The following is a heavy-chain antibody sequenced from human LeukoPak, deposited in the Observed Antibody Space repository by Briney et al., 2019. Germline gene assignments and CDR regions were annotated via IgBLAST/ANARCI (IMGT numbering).Heavy chain of an antibody. V-gene: IGHV3-53*05. CDR1: GFTVSSNY. CDR2: IYSGGST. Sequence: GGPLRLSCAASGFTVSSNYMSWVRQAPGKGLEWVSVIYSGGSTYYADSVKGRFTISRDNSKNTLYLQMNSLRAEDTAVYYCARGRLTYYGDYVDYWGQGTLVTVSS. CDR3: ARGRLTYYGDYVDY. J-gene: IGHJ4*02. D-gene: IGHD4-17*01.